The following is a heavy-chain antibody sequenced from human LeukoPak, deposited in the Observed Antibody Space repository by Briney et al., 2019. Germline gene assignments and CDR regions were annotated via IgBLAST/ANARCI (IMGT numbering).Heavy chain of an antibody. CDR3: AKGAREPHGRADY. D-gene: IGHD1-26*01. V-gene: IGHV3-9*01. CDR1: GFTFDDYA. CDR2: ISWNSGSI. Sequence: GGSLRLSCAASGFTFDDYAMHWVRQAPGKGLEWVSGISWNSGSIGYADSVKGRFTISRDNAKNSLYLQMNSLRAEDTALYYCAKGAREPHGRADYWGQGTLVTVSS. J-gene: IGHJ4*02.